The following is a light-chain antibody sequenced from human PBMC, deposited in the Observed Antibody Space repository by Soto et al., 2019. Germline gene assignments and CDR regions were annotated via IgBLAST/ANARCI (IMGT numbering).Light chain of an antibody. V-gene: IGKV1-9*01. CDR3: QQFNTYPYT. CDR1: QGISSY. Sequence: DIQLTQSPSFLSASVGDRVTITCRASQGISSYLAWYQQKPGKAPQFLIYAASTLQSGVPSRFSGSVSGTEFALTISSLQPEDFATYYCQQFNTYPYTFGQGTKLEIK. CDR2: AAS. J-gene: IGKJ2*01.